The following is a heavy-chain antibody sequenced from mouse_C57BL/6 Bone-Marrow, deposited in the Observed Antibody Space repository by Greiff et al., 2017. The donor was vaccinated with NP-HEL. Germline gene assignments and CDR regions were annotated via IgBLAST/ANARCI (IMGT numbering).Heavy chain of an antibody. CDR2: LSRGSSTI. CDR1: GFTFSDYG. Sequence: EVQLVESGGGLVKPGGSLKLSCAASGFTFSDYGMHWVRQAPEKGLAWVAYLSRGSSTIYYADTVKGRFTISRDNAKNTLFLQMTSLRAEDTAMYYCSRRDWDEGNFDYWGQGTTLTVSS. J-gene: IGHJ2*01. CDR3: SRRDWDEGNFDY. D-gene: IGHD4-1*01. V-gene: IGHV5-17*01.